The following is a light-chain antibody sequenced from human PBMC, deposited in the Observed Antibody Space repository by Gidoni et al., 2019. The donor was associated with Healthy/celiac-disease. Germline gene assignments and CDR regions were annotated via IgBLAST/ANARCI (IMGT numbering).Light chain of an antibody. J-gene: IGLJ1*01. Sequence: SYELTQPPSVSVSPGQTSSITCSGDKLGDKYACWYQQKPGQSPVLVIYQDSKRPSGIPERFAGSNSGNTATLTISGTQAMDDADYYCQAGDSSTLYVFGTGTKVTVL. V-gene: IGLV3-1*01. CDR3: QAGDSSTLYV. CDR1: KLGDKY. CDR2: QDS.